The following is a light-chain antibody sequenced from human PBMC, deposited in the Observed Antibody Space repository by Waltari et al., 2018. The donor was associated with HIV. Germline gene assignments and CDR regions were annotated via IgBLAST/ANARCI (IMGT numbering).Light chain of an antibody. CDR2: SNN. J-gene: IGLJ3*02. CDR3: AAWDDSLNAWV. CDR1: SPNIGSNI. Sequence: SVLTQPPSASGTPGQRVSISCSGSSPNIGSNIVNRYQQLPGPAPKLLIYSNNQRPSGVPDRFSGSKSGTSASLAISGLQSEDEADYYCAAWDDSLNAWVFGGGTKLTVL. V-gene: IGLV1-44*01.